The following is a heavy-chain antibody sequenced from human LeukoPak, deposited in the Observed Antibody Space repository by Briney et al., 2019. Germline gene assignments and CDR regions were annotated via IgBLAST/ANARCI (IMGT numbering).Heavy chain of an antibody. CDR3: ARVQWGYDIRGFYSNWFDP. Sequence: ASVKVSCKVSGYTLTELSIHWVRQAPGKGLEWMGGFDPEEGETIYAQKFQGRVTMTEDTSTDTAWMELNSLRSEDTALYYCARVQWGYDIRGFYSNWFDPWGQGTLVTVSS. CDR2: FDPEEGET. D-gene: IGHD3-22*01. J-gene: IGHJ5*02. V-gene: IGHV1-24*01. CDR1: GYTLTELS.